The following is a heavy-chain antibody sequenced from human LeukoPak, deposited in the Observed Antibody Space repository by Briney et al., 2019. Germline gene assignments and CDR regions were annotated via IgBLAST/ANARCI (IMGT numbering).Heavy chain of an antibody. Sequence: GASVKVSCKASGGTFSSYAISWVRQAPGQGLEWMGRIIPILGIANYAQKFQGRVTITADKSTSTAYMELSSLRSEDTAVYYCARDGPENYFDTSGAFDSWGQGTLVTVSS. J-gene: IGHJ4*02. CDR2: IIPILGIA. CDR1: GGTFSSYA. V-gene: IGHV1-69*04. D-gene: IGHD3-22*01. CDR3: ARDGPENYFDTSGAFDS.